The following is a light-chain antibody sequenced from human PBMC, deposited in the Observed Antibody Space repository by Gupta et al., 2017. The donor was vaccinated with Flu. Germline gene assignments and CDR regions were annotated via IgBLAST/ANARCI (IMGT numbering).Light chain of an antibody. J-gene: IGKJ4*01. Sequence: VTPGSAAAISRRSIQSLVNSNVNNWLDWYQQKPGQSPKLLIYMVSNRDTGVPDRFSGSGSGTDFTLKISRVEAEDVGVYYCLQDKNSPFTFGEGTKVEIK. CDR1: QSLVNSNVNNW. CDR2: MVS. V-gene: IGKV2-28*01. CDR3: LQDKNSPFT.